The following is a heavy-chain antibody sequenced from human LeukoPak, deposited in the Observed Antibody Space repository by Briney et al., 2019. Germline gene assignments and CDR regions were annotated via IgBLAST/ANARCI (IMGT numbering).Heavy chain of an antibody. D-gene: IGHD3-10*01. CDR1: GFTFSDYG. CDR3: AKVFEVRGARRPKDY. V-gene: IGHV3-30*18. J-gene: IGHJ4*02. CDR2: TSYDGGNK. Sequence: GRSLRLSCAASGFTFSDYGMHWVRQAPGKGLEWVALTSYDGGNKFYADSVRDRFTISRDNSKNTLFLQMNSLRIEDTAVYYCAKVFEVRGARRPKDYWGQGTLVIVSS.